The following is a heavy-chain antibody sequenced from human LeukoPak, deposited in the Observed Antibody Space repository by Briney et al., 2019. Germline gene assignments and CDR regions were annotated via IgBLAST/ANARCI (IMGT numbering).Heavy chain of an antibody. CDR2: IYPGDSNT. Sequence: GESLKISCKGSGYKFSSYWIGWVRQMPGKGLEWMGIIYPGDSNTRYSPSFQGQVTISADKSINTAYLQWSNLKASDTATYYCARGVAATYWGQGTLVTVSS. CDR3: ARGVAATY. J-gene: IGHJ4*02. D-gene: IGHD2-15*01. V-gene: IGHV5-51*01. CDR1: GYKFSSYW.